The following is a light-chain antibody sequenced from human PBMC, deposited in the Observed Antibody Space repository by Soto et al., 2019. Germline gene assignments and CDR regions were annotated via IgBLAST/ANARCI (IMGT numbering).Light chain of an antibody. CDR3: QQYNNWWT. V-gene: IGKV3-15*01. J-gene: IGKJ1*01. CDR2: GAS. Sequence: EIVMTQSPATLSVSPGERATLSCRASQSVSSNLAWYQQKPGQAPRLLFYGASTRATDIPARFSGSGSGTEFTLTISSLQSEDFAVYYCQQYNNWWTFGQGTKVDIK. CDR1: QSVSSN.